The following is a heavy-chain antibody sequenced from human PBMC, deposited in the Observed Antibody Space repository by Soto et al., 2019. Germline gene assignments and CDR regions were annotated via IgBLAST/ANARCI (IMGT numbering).Heavy chain of an antibody. CDR2: ISWNSGSI. CDR1: GFTFDDYA. Sequence: GGSLRLSCAASGFTFDDYAMHWVRQAPGKGLEWVSGISWNSGSIGYADSVKGRFTTSRDNAKNSLYLQMNSLRAEDTALYYCAKGVYSSGPGWFDPWGQGTLVTVSS. D-gene: IGHD6-19*01. CDR3: AKGVYSSGPGWFDP. V-gene: IGHV3-9*01. J-gene: IGHJ5*02.